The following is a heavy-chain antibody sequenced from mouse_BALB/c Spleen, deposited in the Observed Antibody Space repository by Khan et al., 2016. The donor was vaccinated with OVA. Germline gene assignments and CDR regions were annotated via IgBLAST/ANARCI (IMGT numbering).Heavy chain of an antibody. J-gene: IGHJ3*01. D-gene: IGHD2-1*01. CDR1: GYTFTDYG. Sequence: QIQLVQSGPELKKPGETVKISCKASGYTFTDYGMHWVKQAPGKDLKWMGWLNTYTGEHTYAAYFKGRFAFSFETSASTAYLPLNNLHHVDSATYFCARSNGKYGCAYWVQGTLVTVAA. CDR3: ARSNGKYGCAY. CDR2: LNTYTGEH. V-gene: IGHV9-3-1*01.